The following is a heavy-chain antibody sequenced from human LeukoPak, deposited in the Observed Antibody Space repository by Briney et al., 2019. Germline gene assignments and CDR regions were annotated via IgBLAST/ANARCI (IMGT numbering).Heavy chain of an antibody. CDR2: ISAYNGNT. CDR1: AYTFTSYG. J-gene: IGHJ4*02. Sequence: ASVKVSFNSSAYTFTSYGISWVRQAPGQGLELMGWISAYNGNTKYAQKLQGRATMTTATSTSTAYMELRSLRSGDTDVYYCARTTWTTVTYDYWGQGTLVTVSS. D-gene: IGHD4-17*01. V-gene: IGHV1-18*01. CDR3: ARTTWTTVTYDY.